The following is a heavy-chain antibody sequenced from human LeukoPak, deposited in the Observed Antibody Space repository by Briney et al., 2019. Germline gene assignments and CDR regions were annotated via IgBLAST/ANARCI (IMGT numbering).Heavy chain of an antibody. Sequence: GGSLRLSCAASGFTVSSKYMSWVRQAPGKGLEGVAVIYSGGSPYYADSVKGRFTISRDNSKHTLYLQMNSLRAEDTAVYYCAREIIQLPGYFDYRGQGTLVAVPP. V-gene: IGHV3-53*01. CDR3: AREIIQLPGYFDY. CDR2: IYSGGSP. D-gene: IGHD5-18*01. CDR1: GFTVSSKY. J-gene: IGHJ4*02.